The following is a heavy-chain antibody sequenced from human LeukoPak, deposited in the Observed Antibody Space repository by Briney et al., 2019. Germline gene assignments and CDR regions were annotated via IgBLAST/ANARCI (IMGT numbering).Heavy chain of an antibody. CDR2: ISLTSNDI. CDR3: ARGGTSLQRNDALDI. D-gene: IGHD1-1*01. J-gene: IGHJ3*02. CDR1: GFTFSSYA. Sequence: TGGSLRLSCAASGFTFSSYAMNWVRQAPGKGLEWVSSISLTSNDIYYAASVRGRFIISRDNAKNLLSLQMNSLRAEDTALYYCARGGTSLQRNDALDIWGQGTMVSVSS. V-gene: IGHV3-21*01.